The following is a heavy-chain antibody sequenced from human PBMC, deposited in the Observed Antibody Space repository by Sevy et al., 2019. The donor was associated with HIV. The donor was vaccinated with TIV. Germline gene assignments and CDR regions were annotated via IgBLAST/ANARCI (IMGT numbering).Heavy chain of an antibody. J-gene: IGHJ6*02. CDR3: TGQGPSDGMDV. CDR1: GYSFTSYC. CDR2: FCPGDSDI. V-gene: IGHV5-51*07. Sequence: GESLKISCKISGYSFTSYCIGWVHQMTGKGLEWMGIFCPGDSDISYSPSFQGQVTISADKSISTVYLQWRSLKASDTAMYYCTGQGPSDGMDVWGRGTTVTVSS.